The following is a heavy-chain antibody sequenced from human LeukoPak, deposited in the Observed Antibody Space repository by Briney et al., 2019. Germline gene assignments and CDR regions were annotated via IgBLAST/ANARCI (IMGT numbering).Heavy chain of an antibody. CDR3: ARDLSKCGQQLVPCNWFDP. Sequence: ASVKVSCKASGYTFTSYYMHWVRQAPGQGLEWMGIINLSGGSTSYAQKFQGRVTMTRDTSTSTVYMELSSLRSEDTAVYYCARDLSKCGQQLVPCNWFDPWGQGTLVTVSS. CDR2: INLSGGST. V-gene: IGHV1-46*01. CDR1: GYTFTSYY. D-gene: IGHD6-13*01. J-gene: IGHJ5*02.